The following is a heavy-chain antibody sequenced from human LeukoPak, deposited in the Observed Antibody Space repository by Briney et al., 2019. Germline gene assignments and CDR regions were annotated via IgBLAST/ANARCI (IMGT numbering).Heavy chain of an antibody. Sequence: SETLSLTCTVSGGSISSYYWSWIRQPPGKGLEWIGYIYYSGSTNYNPSLKSRVTISVDTSKNQFSLKLSSVTAADTAVYYYARGSGYSYGLTDYWGQGTLVTVSS. D-gene: IGHD5-18*01. V-gene: IGHV4-59*01. CDR1: GGSISSYY. CDR3: ARGSGYSYGLTDY. J-gene: IGHJ4*02. CDR2: IYYSGST.